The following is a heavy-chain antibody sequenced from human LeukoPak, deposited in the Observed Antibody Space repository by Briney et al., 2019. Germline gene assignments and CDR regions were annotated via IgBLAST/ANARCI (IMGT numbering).Heavy chain of an antibody. Sequence: SETLSLTCTVSGASVSSYYWSWIRQPAGKGLEWIGRIYTSGSTNYNPSLKSRVTMPIDTSKNQFSLKLSSVTAADTAVYYCARDHRSGSYFIYWGQGTLVTVSS. J-gene: IGHJ4*02. V-gene: IGHV4-4*07. CDR3: ARDHRSGSYFIY. CDR2: IYTSGST. CDR1: GASVSSYY. D-gene: IGHD1-26*01.